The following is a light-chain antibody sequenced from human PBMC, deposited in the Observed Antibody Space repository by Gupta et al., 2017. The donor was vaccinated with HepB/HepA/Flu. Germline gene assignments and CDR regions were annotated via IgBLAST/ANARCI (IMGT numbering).Light chain of an antibody. CDR1: SSDVGSYNL. V-gene: IGLV2-23*02. J-gene: IGLJ1*01. CDR3: CSYAGSSTFV. Sequence: QSALTQPASVSGSPGQSITISCTGTSSDVGSYNLVSWYQQHPGKAPKLMIYEVSKRPSGVSNRFSGSKSGNTASLTISGLQAEDEADYYCCSYAGSSTFVFGIGTKVTVL. CDR2: EVS.